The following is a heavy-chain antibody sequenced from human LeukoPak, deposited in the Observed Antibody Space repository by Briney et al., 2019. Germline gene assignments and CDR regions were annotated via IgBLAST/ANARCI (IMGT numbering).Heavy chain of an antibody. CDR2: ISGSGSST. V-gene: IGHV3-23*01. J-gene: IGHJ3*02. Sequence: GGSLRLSCAASGFTFSSYAMSWVGQAPGKGLEWVSAISGSGSSTYYADSVKGRFTISRDNSKNTLYLQMNSLRAEDTAVYYCARQYWKLGPGAFDIWGQGTMVTVSS. D-gene: IGHD7-27*01. CDR3: ARQYWKLGPGAFDI. CDR1: GFTFSSYA.